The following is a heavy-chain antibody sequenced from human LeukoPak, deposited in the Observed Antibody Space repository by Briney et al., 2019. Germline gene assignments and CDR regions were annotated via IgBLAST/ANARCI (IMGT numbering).Heavy chain of an antibody. Sequence: GASVKVSCKASGYTFTSYGISWVRQAPGQGLEWMGWISAYNGNTNYAQKLQGRVTMTTDTSTSTAYMELRSLRSDDTAVYYCAGDRPDLRYFDWKEANFDYWGQGTLVTVSS. V-gene: IGHV1-18*01. CDR2: ISAYNGNT. D-gene: IGHD3-9*01. J-gene: IGHJ4*02. CDR1: GYTFTSYG. CDR3: AGDRPDLRYFDWKEANFDY.